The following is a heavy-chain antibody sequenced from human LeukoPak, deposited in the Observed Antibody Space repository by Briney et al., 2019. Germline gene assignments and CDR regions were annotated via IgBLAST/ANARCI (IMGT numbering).Heavy chain of an antibody. Sequence: GGSLRLSCAASGFTFSSYAMSWVRQAPVKELEWVSAISGSGGSTYYADSVKGRFTISRDNSKNTLYLQMNSLRAEDTAVYYCAKDPKADYGYYEYLQHWGQGTLVTVSS. J-gene: IGHJ1*01. CDR3: AKDPKADYGYYEYLQH. D-gene: IGHD4-17*01. CDR1: GFTFSSYA. V-gene: IGHV3-23*01. CDR2: ISGSGGST.